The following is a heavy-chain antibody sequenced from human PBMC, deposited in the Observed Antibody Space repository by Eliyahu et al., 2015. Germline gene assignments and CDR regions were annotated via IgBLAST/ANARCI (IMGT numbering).Heavy chain of an antibody. J-gene: IGHJ6*02. Sequence: QVQLVQSGAEVKKPGXSVKXSCKASGYTFTSXGISGVRQAPGQGLXWMGWISAYNGNTNYAQKLQGRVTMTTDTSTSTAYMELRSLRSDDTAVYYCARDPPIAAARKPRYYGMDVWGQGTTVTVSS. D-gene: IGHD6-13*01. CDR3: ARDPPIAAARKPRYYGMDV. CDR1: GYTFTSXG. V-gene: IGHV1-18*01. CDR2: ISAYNGNT.